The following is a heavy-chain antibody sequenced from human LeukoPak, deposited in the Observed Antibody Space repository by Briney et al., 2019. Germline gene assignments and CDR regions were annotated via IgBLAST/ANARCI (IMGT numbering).Heavy chain of an antibody. Sequence: GGSLRLSCAGSGFTFSSYGMHWVRQAPGKGLEWVAFIRYDGSNKYYADSVKGRFTISRDNAKNSLYLQMNSLRAEDTAVYYCARARGQDTAMVAGAFDIWGQGTMVTVSS. D-gene: IGHD5-18*01. J-gene: IGHJ3*02. V-gene: IGHV3-30*02. CDR2: IRYDGSNK. CDR3: ARARGQDTAMVAGAFDI. CDR1: GFTFSSYG.